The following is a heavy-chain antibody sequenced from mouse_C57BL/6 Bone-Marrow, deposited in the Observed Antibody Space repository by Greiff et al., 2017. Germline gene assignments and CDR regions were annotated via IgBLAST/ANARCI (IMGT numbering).Heavy chain of an antibody. Sequence: QVQLQQPGAELVMPGASVKLSCKASGYTFTSYWMHWVKQRPGQGLEWIGEIDPSDSYTNYNQKFKGKSTLTVDKSSSTAYMQLSSLTSEDSAVYYCAREQLRLRDYFDYWGKGTTLTVSS. V-gene: IGHV1-69*01. CDR2: IDPSDSYT. D-gene: IGHD3-2*02. CDR1: GYTFTSYW. CDR3: AREQLRLRDYFDY. J-gene: IGHJ2*01.